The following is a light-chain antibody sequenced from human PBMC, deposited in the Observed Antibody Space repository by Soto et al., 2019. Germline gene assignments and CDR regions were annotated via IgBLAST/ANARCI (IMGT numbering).Light chain of an antibody. J-gene: IGKJ1*01. Sequence: EIVLTQSPGTLSLSPGERATLSCRASQSVSSSYLAWYQQKPGQAPRLLIYGASSRATGIPDRFSGSGSGTDFTLTITRLEPDDFAIYYCHQRQSWPRTFGQGTKVDIK. CDR2: GAS. V-gene: IGKV3D-20*02. CDR3: HQRQSWPRT. CDR1: QSVSSSY.